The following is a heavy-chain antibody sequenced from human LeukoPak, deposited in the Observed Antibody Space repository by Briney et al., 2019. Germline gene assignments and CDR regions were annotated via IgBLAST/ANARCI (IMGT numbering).Heavy chain of an antibody. CDR1: NVSITSSAYY. D-gene: IGHD2-15*01. J-gene: IGHJ4*02. Sequence: SETLSLTCTVSNVSITSSAYYWAWIRQSPGKGLEWIGNIYYTGNTYYNPSLKSRVTISVDTSKNQFSLKLSSVTAADTAVYYCARVGISSGGSLDYWGQGTLVTVSS. CDR3: ARVGISSGGSLDY. V-gene: IGHV4-39*07. CDR2: IYYTGNT.